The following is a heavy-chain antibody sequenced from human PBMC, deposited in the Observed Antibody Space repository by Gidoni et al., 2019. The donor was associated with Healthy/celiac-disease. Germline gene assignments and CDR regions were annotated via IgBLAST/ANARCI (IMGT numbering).Heavy chain of an antibody. V-gene: IGHV3-49*05. D-gene: IGHD1-26*01. CDR2: IRSKAYGGTT. J-gene: IGHJ6*02. CDR1: GFTFGDYA. CDR3: TRDHQWELQGDYYYYGMDV. Sequence: EVQLVESGGGLVKPGRSLRLSCTASGFTFGDYAMSWFRQAPGKGLEWVGFIRSKAYGGTTEYAASVKGRFTISRDDSKIIAYLQMNSLKTEDTAVYYCTRDHQWELQGDYYYYGMDVWGQGTTVTVSS.